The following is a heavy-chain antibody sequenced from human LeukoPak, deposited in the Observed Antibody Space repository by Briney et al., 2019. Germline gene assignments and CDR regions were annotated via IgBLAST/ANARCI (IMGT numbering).Heavy chain of an antibody. V-gene: IGHV3-23*01. J-gene: IGHJ4*02. CDR1: GFTFSSYA. Sequence: GGSLRLSCAASGFTFSSYAMSWVRQAPGKGLEWVSAISGSGSSTYYADSVKGRFTISRDNSKNTLYLQMNSLRAEDTAVYYCAKCCDYYDSSGFMTPTGWGQGTLVTVSS. D-gene: IGHD3-22*01. CDR3: AKCCDYYDSSGFMTPTG. CDR2: ISGSGSST.